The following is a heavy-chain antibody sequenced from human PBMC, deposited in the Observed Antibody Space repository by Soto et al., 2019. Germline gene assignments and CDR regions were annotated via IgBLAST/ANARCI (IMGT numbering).Heavy chain of an antibody. CDR2: IYYSGST. J-gene: IGHJ4*02. Sequence: SETLSLPCTDSGCSISSYYWSWIRQPPGKGLEWIGYIYYSGSTNYNPSLKSRVTISVDTSKNQFSLKLSSVTAADTAVYYCARAGTDIVATSPFDYWGQGTLVTVSS. CDR1: GCSISSYY. V-gene: IGHV4-59*01. CDR3: ARAGTDIVATSPFDY. D-gene: IGHD5-12*01.